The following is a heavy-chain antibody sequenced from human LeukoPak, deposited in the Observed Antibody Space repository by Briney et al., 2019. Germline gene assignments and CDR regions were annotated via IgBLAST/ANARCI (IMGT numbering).Heavy chain of an antibody. Sequence: SETLSLTSAVSGDSISSSNWWSWVRQPPGKGLWWVGEIYHSGGTNYNPSLKSRITISVDKSNNQFSLKLTAVTAADTAMYYCAGSPITAAGVNWFDPWGQGTLVTVSS. CDR1: GDSISSSNW. V-gene: IGHV4-4*02. CDR2: IYHSGGT. CDR3: AGSPITAAGVNWFDP. J-gene: IGHJ5*02. D-gene: IGHD6-13*01.